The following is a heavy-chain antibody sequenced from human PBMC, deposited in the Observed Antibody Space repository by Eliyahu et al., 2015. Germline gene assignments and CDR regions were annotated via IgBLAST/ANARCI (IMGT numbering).Heavy chain of an antibody. CDR1: GGSISSYY. Sequence: QVQLQESGPGLVKPSETLSLTCTVSGGSISSYYWSWIRQPPGKGLEWIGYIHYSWGTSHNPSLKSRVTISVDTSKNQFSLKLSSVTAADTAVYYCARWYGDYAGAFDIWGQGTMVTVSS. CDR2: IHYSWGT. J-gene: IGHJ3*02. CDR3: ARWYGDYAGAFDI. D-gene: IGHD4-17*01. V-gene: IGHV4-59*01.